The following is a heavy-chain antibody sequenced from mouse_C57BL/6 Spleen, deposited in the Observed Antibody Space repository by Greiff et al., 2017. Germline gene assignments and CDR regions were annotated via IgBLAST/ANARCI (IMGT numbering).Heavy chain of an antibody. Sequence: QVQLQQSGAELARPGASVKLSCKASGYTFTSYGISWVKQRTGQGLEWIGEIYPRSGNTYYNEKFKGKATLTADKSSSTAYMELRSLTSEDSAVYFCASLGTSLRERTWFAYWGQGTLVTVSA. CDR1: GYTFTSYG. CDR2: IYPRSGNT. J-gene: IGHJ3*01. V-gene: IGHV1-81*01. CDR3: ASLGTSLRERTWFAY. D-gene: IGHD1-1*01.